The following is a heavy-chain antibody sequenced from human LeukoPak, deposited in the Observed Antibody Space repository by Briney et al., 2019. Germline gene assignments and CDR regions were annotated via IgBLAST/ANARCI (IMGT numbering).Heavy chain of an antibody. D-gene: IGHD2-2*01. CDR1: GFTFSSYE. CDR3: ARDRKVPAAMYNYGMDV. CDR2: ISSSGSTI. J-gene: IGHJ6*04. Sequence: GGSLRLSCAASGFTFSSYEMNWVRQAPWKGLEWVSYISSSGSTIYYADSVKGRFTISRDNAKNSLYLQMNSLRAEDTAVYYCARDRKVPAAMYNYGMDVWGKGTTVTVSS. V-gene: IGHV3-48*03.